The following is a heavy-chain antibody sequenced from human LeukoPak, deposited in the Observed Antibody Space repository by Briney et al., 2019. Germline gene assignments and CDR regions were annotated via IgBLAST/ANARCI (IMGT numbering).Heavy chain of an antibody. D-gene: IGHD2-2*03. V-gene: IGHV1-8*01. J-gene: IGHJ5*02. CDR3: ARGGSGYCSSTSCHNWFDP. Sequence: EASVKVSCKASGYTFTSYDNNWVRQATGQGLEWMGWMNPNSGNTGYAQKFQGRVTMTRNTSISTAYMELSSLRSEDTAVYYCARGGSGYCSSTSCHNWFDPWGQGTLVTVSS. CDR1: GYTFTSYD. CDR2: MNPNSGNT.